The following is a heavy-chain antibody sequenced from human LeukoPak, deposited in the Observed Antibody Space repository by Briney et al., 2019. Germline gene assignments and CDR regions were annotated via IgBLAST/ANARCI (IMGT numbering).Heavy chain of an antibody. Sequence: SETLSLTCTVSGDXISDYYRNWIRQPPGKGLEWIGSIHYSGTTNYNPSLKSRVTISVDTPKNQFSLKLNSVTAADTAVYYCARDVTGSYRPTFDYWDQGTPVTVSS. V-gene: IGHV4-59*01. CDR2: IHYSGTT. D-gene: IGHD1-26*01. J-gene: IGHJ4*02. CDR3: ARDVTGSYRPTFDY. CDR1: GDXISDYY.